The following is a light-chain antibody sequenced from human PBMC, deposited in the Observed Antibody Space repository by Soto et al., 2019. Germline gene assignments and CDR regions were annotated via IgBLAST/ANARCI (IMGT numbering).Light chain of an antibody. J-gene: IGLJ2*01. Sequence: FMLTQPHSVSESPGKTVTISCTRSSGSIASNYVQWYQQRPGSAPTTVIYEDNQRPSGVPDRFSGSIDSSSNSASLTISGLKTEDEADYYCQSYDSSIEVVFGGGTKLTVL. CDR1: SGSIASNY. V-gene: IGLV6-57*04. CDR3: QSYDSSIEVV. CDR2: EDN.